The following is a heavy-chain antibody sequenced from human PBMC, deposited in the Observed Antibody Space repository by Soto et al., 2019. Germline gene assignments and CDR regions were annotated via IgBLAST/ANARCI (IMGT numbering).Heavy chain of an antibody. CDR3: AARHFWSRPWTDRRLDY. Sequence: PSETLSLTCAVSGGSISSSNWWSWVRQPPGKGLEWIGEIYHSGSTNYNPSLTSRVTISVDKSKNHFSLKLTSVTAADTAVYYCAARHFWSRPWTDRRLDYWGQGTLVTVSS. V-gene: IGHV4-4*02. D-gene: IGHD3-3*02. CDR1: GGSISSSNW. CDR2: IYHSGST. J-gene: IGHJ4*02.